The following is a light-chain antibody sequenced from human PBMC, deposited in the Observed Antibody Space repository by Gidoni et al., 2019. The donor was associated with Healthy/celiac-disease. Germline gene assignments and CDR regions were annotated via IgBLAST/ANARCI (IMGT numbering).Light chain of an antibody. CDR3: QQRSNWPIT. CDR1: QSVSSY. Sequence: EIVLTQSPATLSLSPGERATLSCRASQSVSSYLAWYQQKPGQAPRLLIYDASNRATGIPARFSGSGSGKDFTLNISSLEPEDFAVYYCQQRSNWPITFXXXTRLEIK. J-gene: IGKJ5*01. CDR2: DAS. V-gene: IGKV3-11*01.